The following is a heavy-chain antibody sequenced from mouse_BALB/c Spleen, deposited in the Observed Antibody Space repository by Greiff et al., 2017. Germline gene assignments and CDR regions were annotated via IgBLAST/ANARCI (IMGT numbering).Heavy chain of an antibody. CDR2: IYPGDGDT. CDR3: ARRYYAMDY. Sequence: QVQLQQSGAELARPGASVKLSCKASGYTFTSYWMQWVKQRPGQGLEWIGAIYPGDGDTRYTQKFKGKATLTADKSSSTAYMQLSSLASEDSAVYYCARRYYAMDYWGQGTSVTVSS. J-gene: IGHJ4*01. V-gene: IGHV1-87*01. CDR1: GYTFTSYW.